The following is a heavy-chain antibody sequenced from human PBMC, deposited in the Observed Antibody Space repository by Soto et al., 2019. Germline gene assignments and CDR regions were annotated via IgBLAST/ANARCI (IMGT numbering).Heavy chain of an antibody. CDR1: GFTFSNYA. CDR3: AKDKGVFNWATSYFDY. J-gene: IGHJ4*02. Sequence: PGGSLRLSCAASGFTFSNYAMHWVREARGKGLEWVALTSYDGNNEYYTDSVKGRFTISRDNSKNTLFLQMNSPRPEDTAVYYCAKDKGVFNWATSYFDYWGQGALVTVSS. V-gene: IGHV3-30*18. D-gene: IGHD1-1*01. CDR2: TSYDGNNE.